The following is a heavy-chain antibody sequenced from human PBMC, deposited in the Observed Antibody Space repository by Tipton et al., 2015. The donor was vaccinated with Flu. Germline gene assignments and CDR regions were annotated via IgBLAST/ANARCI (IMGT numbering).Heavy chain of an antibody. D-gene: IGHD3-10*01. J-gene: IGHJ4*02. Sequence: GSLRLSCAASGFTFSSYEMNWVRQAPGKGLEWVSYISSSGSTIYYADSVKGRFTISRDNAKNSLYLQMNSLRAEDTAVYYCARGGSGSYSVLGVVDYWGQGTLVTVSS. CDR2: ISSSGSTI. CDR3: ARGGSGSYSVLGVVDY. V-gene: IGHV3-48*03. CDR1: GFTFSSYE.